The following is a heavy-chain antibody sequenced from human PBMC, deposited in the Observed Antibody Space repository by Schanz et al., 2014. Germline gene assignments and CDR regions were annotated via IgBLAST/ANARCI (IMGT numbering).Heavy chain of an antibody. CDR1: GFTFSTYG. J-gene: IGHJ4*02. V-gene: IGHV3-33*01. D-gene: IGHD3-10*01. CDR3: ARGRFGEVSYFDY. Sequence: QVQLVESGGGVVQPGRSLRLSCAASGFTFSTYGMHWVRQAPGKGLEWVAVIWYDGSNKYYADSVKGRFTISRDNSKNTLYLQMNSLSPEDTAVYYCARGRFGEVSYFDYWGQGTLVTVSS. CDR2: IWYDGSNK.